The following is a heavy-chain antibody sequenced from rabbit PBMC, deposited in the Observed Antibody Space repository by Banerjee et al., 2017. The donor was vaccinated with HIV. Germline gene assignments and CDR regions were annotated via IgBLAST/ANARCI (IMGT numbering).Heavy chain of an antibody. CDR3: ARDGYGGSSYYATYAFNL. J-gene: IGHJ4*01. CDR2: IYTESGSA. CDR1: GFSFSSYYW. D-gene: IGHD8-1*01. V-gene: IGHV1S40*01. Sequence: QSLEESGGDLVKPGASLTLTCTASGFSFSSYYWICWVRQAPGKWLEWIGCIYTESGSAYYATWAKGRFTISKTSSTTVTLQGTSLTAADTATYFCARDGYGGSSYYATYAFNLWGQGTLVTVS.